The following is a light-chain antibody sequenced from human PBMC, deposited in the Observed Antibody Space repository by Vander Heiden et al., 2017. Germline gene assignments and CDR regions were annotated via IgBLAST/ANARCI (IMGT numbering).Light chain of an antibody. V-gene: IGKV3-11*01. J-gene: IGKJ4*01. Sequence: EVVLTQSPATLSLSPRERATLSCRASQTIGTYLAWYQQKPGQAPRLLIADASNRATGIPTRFSGSGSGTDFTLTINSLETEDFAVYYCQQRSHWLTFGGGTKVEIK. CDR2: DAS. CDR3: QQRSHWLT. CDR1: QTIGTY.